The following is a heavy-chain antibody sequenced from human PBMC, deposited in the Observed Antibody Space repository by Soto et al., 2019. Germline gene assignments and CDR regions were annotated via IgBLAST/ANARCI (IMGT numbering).Heavy chain of an antibody. CDR2: ISAGNGNT. CDR1: GYTFTSYA. CDR3: ARDGDMDTAMVLNWFDP. V-gene: IGHV1-3*01. J-gene: IGHJ5*02. D-gene: IGHD5-18*01. Sequence: ASVKVSCKASGYTFTSYAMHWVRQAPGQRLEWMGWISAGNGNTKYSQKFQGRVTITRDTSASTAYMELRSLRSDDTAVYYCARDGDMDTAMVLNWFDPWGQGTLVTVSS.